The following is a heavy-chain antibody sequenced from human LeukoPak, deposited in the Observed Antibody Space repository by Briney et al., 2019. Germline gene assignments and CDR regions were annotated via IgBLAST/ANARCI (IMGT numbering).Heavy chain of an antibody. Sequence: GGSLRLSCAASGFTFSTYWMSWVRQAPGKGLEWMANIKQDGSEKYYVESVKGRFTISRDNAKNSLYLQVNSLRGEDTAVYYCARATYYYDSSGYRDLYFDDWGQGTLVTVSS. CDR1: GFTFSTYW. CDR3: ARATYYYDSSGYRDLYFDD. D-gene: IGHD3-22*01. J-gene: IGHJ4*02. CDR2: IKQDGSEK. V-gene: IGHV3-7*05.